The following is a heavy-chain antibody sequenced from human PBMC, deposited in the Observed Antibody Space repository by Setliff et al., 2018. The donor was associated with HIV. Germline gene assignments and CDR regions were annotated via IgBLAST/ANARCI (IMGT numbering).Heavy chain of an antibody. Sequence: GGSLRLSCTASEFTFGDYGVSWVRQAPGKGLEWVGFIRSKTHGGRTEYAASVKGRFTISRDDSKSIAFLQMNSLQTEDTAVYYCTRAYYYGSESYYEDYFDYWGQGTLVTVSS. CDR2: IRSKTHGGRT. D-gene: IGHD3-10*01. V-gene: IGHV3-49*04. J-gene: IGHJ4*02. CDR3: TRAYYYGSESYYEDYFDY. CDR1: EFTFGDYG.